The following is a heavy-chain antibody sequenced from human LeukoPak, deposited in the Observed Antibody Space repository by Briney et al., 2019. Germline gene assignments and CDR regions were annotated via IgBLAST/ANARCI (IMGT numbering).Heavy chain of an antibody. D-gene: IGHD3-10*01. CDR1: GFTFSSYG. Sequence: GGSLRLSCAASGFTFSSYGMHWVRQAPGKGLEWVVVIWYDGSNKYYADSVKGRFTISRDNSKYTLYLQMNSLRAEDTAVYYCARAQYGSGSYYNVYFDYWGQGTLVTVSS. V-gene: IGHV3-33*01. CDR3: ARAQYGSGSYYNVYFDY. CDR2: IWYDGSNK. J-gene: IGHJ4*02.